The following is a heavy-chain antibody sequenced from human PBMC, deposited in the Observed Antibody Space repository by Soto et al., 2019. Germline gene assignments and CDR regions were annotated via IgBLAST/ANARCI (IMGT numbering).Heavy chain of an antibody. J-gene: IGHJ6*03. CDR2: IYYSGST. CDR1: GGSISSYY. D-gene: IGHD2-15*01. CDR3: ARKSCSGGSCYSMRGNYYMDV. V-gene: IGHV4-59*01. Sequence: SETLSLTCTVSGGSISSYYWSWIRQPPGKGLEWIGYIYYSGSTNYNPSLKSRVTISVDTSKNQFSLKLSSVTAADTAVYYCARKSCSGGSCYSMRGNYYMDVCGKGTTVTVSS.